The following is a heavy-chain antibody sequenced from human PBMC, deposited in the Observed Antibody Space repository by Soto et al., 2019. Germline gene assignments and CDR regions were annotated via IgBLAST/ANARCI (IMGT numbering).Heavy chain of an antibody. V-gene: IGHV4-39*01. J-gene: IGHJ3*02. CDR1: GGSISSSSYY. CDR2: IYYSGST. CDR3: ARRLAAAGYFDI. Sequence: QLQLQESGPGLVKPSETLSLTCTVSGGSISSSSYYWGWIRQPPGKGLEWIGSIYYSGSTYYNPSLKSRVTISVDTSKNQFSLKLSSVTAADTAVYYCARRLAAAGYFDIWGQGTMVTVSS. D-gene: IGHD6-13*01.